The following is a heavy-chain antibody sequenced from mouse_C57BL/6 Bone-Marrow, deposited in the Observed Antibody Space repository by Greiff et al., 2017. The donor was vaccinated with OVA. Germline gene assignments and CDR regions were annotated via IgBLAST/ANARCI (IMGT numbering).Heavy chain of an antibody. CDR3: TGRKRYFDV. CDR2: IRLKSDNYAT. CDR1: GFTFSNYW. Sequence: EVQGVESGGGLVQPGGSMKLSCVASGFTFSNYWMNWVRQSPEKGLEWVAQIRLKSDNYATHYAESVKGRFTISRDDSKSSVYLQMNNLRAEDTGIYYCTGRKRYFDVWGTGTTVTVSS. J-gene: IGHJ1*03. V-gene: IGHV6-3*01.